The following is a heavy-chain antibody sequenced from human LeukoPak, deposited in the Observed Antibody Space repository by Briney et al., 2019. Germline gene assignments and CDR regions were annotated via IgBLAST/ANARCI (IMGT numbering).Heavy chain of an antibody. V-gene: IGHV1-69*01. CDR3: ARSSHYYDSSSYQYYYYYYMDV. D-gene: IGHD3-22*01. CDR2: IIPIFGTA. J-gene: IGHJ6*03. CDR1: GGTFSSYA. Sequence: SVKVSCKASGGTFSSYAISWVRQAPGQGLEWMGGIIPIFGTANYAQKFQGRVTITADESTSTAYMELSSLRSEDTAVYYCARSSHYYDSSSYQYYYYYYMDVWGKGTTVTVSS.